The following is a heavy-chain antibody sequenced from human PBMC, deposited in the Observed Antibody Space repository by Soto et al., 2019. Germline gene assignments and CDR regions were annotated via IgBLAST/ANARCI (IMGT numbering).Heavy chain of an antibody. Sequence: PGGSLRLSCAASGFTFSSYAMHWVRQAPGKGLEWVAVISYDGSNKYYADSVKGRFTISRDNSKNTLYLQMNSLRAEDTAVYYCARDSFSYYDILTGSTPVLHYWGQGTLVTVSS. D-gene: IGHD3-9*01. CDR2: ISYDGSNK. J-gene: IGHJ4*02. V-gene: IGHV3-30-3*01. CDR1: GFTFSSYA. CDR3: ARDSFSYYDILTGSTPVLHY.